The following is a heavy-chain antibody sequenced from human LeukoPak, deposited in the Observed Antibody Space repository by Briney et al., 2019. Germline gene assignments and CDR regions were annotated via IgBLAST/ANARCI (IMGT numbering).Heavy chain of an antibody. J-gene: IGHJ4*02. Sequence: GESLKISCKASGYTFNSYWIGWVRQMPGKGLEWMGIIYPGDSDTRYSPSFQGQVTISADKSISTAYLQWSSLKASDTAMYYCARQANERYALHLDYWGQGTLVTVSS. CDR3: ARQANERYALHLDY. CDR2: IYPGDSDT. V-gene: IGHV5-51*01. CDR1: GYTFNSYW. D-gene: IGHD2-2*01.